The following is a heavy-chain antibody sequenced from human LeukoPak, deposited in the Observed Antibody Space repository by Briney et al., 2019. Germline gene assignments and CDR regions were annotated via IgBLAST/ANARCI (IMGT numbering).Heavy chain of an antibody. CDR2: TYSGGST. Sequence: PGGSLRLSCAASGFTVSSNYMSWVRQAPGKGLEWVSVTYSGGSTYYADSAKGRFTISRDNSKNTLYLQMNSLRAEDTAVYYCATKRGYNYGLDYWGQGTLVTVSS. CDR3: ATKRGYNYGLDY. J-gene: IGHJ4*02. CDR1: GFTVSSNY. D-gene: IGHD5-18*01. V-gene: IGHV3-53*01.